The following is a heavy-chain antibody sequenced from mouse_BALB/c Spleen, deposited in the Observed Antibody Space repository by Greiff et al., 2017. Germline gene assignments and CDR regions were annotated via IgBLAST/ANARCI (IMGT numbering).Heavy chain of an antibody. CDR1: GYTFTSYY. J-gene: IGHJ3*01. CDR2: INPSNGGT. V-gene: IGHV1S81*02. CDR3: TRGGIMITTRGFAY. Sequence: QVQLQQSGAELVKPGASVKLSCKASGYTFTSYYMYWVKQRPGQGLEWIGEINPSNGGTNFNEKFKSKATLTVDKSSSTAYMQLSSLTSEDSAVYYCTRGGIMITTRGFAYWGQGTLVTVSA. D-gene: IGHD2-4*01.